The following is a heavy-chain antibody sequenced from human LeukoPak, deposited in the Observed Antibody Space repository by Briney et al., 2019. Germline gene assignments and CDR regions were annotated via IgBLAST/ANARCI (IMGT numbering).Heavy chain of an antibody. J-gene: IGHJ3*02. Sequence: GGFLSLSCSSSVIVISTNYISGLRQPRGRGLEWVSISHADGNTYYPPAVKGRVTISRDNSMNTVYLQMNSLTSEDTAVYYCARGLLGHCSSISCYPGAFDNWGQGTMVSVSS. V-gene: IGHV3-66*01. D-gene: IGHD2-2*01. CDR3: ARGLLGHCSSISCYPGAFDN. CDR2: SHADGNT. CDR1: VIVISTNY.